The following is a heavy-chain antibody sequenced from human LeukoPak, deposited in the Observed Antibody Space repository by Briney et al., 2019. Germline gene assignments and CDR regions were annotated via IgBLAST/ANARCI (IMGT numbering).Heavy chain of an antibody. CDR1: GYTFTSYA. V-gene: IGHV1-69*05. CDR2: IIPIFGTA. CDR3: ASAPGGVIVGDAFDI. J-gene: IGHJ3*02. Sequence: SVKVSCKASGYTFTSYAISWVRQAPGQGLEWMGGIIPIFGTANYAQKFQGRVTITTDESTSTAYMELSSLRSEDTAVYYCASAPGGVIVGDAFDIWGQATMATVSS. D-gene: IGHD3-16*02.